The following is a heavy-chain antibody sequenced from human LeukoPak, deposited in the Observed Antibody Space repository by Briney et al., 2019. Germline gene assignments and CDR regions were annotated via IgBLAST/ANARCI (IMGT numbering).Heavy chain of an antibody. V-gene: IGHV3-30*02. CDR3: AKLYDSSGYYAPFGDY. CDR1: GFTFSSYG. CDR2: IRYDGSNK. Sequence: GGSLRLSCAASGFTFSSYGMHWVRQAPGKGLEWVAFIRYDGSNKYYADSVKGRFTISRANSKNTLYLQMNSLRAEDTAVYYCAKLYDSSGYYAPFGDYWGQGTLVTVSS. J-gene: IGHJ4*02. D-gene: IGHD3-22*01.